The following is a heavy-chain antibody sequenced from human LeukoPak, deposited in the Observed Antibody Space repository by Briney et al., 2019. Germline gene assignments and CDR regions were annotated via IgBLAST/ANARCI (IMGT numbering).Heavy chain of an antibody. J-gene: IGHJ4*02. CDR1: GFTFSSYG. CDR2: ISSSSSYI. V-gene: IGHV3-21*01. CDR3: ARAPYSSSSDLGY. Sequence: GGSLRLSCAASGFTFSSYGMNWVRQAPGKGLEWVSSISSSSSYIYYADSVKGRFTISRDNAKNSLYLQMNSLRAEDTAVYYCARAPYSSSSDLGYWGQGTLVTVSS. D-gene: IGHD6-6*01.